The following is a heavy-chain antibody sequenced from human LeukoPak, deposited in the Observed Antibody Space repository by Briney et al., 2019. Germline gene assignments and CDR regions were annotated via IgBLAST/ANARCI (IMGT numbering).Heavy chain of an antibody. CDR2: IYPSGST. CDR1: GGSIRTYY. D-gene: IGHD3-10*01. V-gene: IGHV4-4*07. CDR3: SRAPYGSGANWFDP. J-gene: IGHJ5*02. Sequence: SGTLSLTCTDSGGSIRTYYWSRIRPPPGKGLEWIGRIYPSGSTKYNPSLKSRVTMSAETFKNQFSLKLSSVTAAETAVYYCSRAPYGSGANWFDPWGQGTLVTVSS.